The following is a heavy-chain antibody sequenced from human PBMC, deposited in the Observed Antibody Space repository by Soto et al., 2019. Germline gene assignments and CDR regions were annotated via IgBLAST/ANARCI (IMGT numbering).Heavy chain of an antibody. D-gene: IGHD3-10*01. CDR3: ARGGSGTYLLDY. CDR2: INSDGSST. CDR1: GFTFSSHW. Sequence: EVQLVESGGGLVQPGGSLRLSCAASGFTFSSHWLHWVRQAPGKGLVWVSRINSDGSSTNYADSVKGQFTISRDNAKNTVYLQVNSLRAEYTAVYYCARGGSGTYLLDYWGQGTLVTVSS. V-gene: IGHV3-74*01. J-gene: IGHJ4*02.